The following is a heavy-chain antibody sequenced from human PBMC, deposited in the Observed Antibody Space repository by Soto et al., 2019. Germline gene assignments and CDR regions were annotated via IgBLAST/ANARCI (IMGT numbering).Heavy chain of an antibody. CDR2: IKQDGSEK. CDR3: ARDPSIVGADGEECDYYYGMDV. J-gene: IGHJ6*02. V-gene: IGHV3-7*01. Sequence: EVQLVESGGGLVQPGGSLRLSCAASGFTFSSYWMSWVRQAPGKGLEWVANIKQDGSEKYYVDSVKGRFTISRDNAKNSLDLQRNSLRAEDTAVYYCARDPSIVGADGEECDYYYGMDVWGQGTTVTVSS. D-gene: IGHD1-26*01. CDR1: GFTFSSYW.